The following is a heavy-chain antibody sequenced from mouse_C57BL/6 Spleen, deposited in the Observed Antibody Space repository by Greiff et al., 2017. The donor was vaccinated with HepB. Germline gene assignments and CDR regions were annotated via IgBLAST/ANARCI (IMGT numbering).Heavy chain of an antibody. CDR3: ARWDDYDGAWFAY. V-gene: IGHV1-78*01. J-gene: IGHJ3*01. Sequence: VQVVESDAELVKPGASVKISCKVSGYTFTDHTIHWMKQRPEQGLEWIGYIYPRDGSTKYNEKFKGKATLTADKSSSTAYMQLNSLTSEDSAVYFCARWDDYDGAWFAYWGQGTLVTVSA. CDR2: IYPRDGST. CDR1: GYTFTDHT. D-gene: IGHD2-4*01.